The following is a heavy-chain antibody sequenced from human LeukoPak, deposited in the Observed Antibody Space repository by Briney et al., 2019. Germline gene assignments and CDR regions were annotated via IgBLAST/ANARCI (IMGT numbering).Heavy chain of an antibody. CDR2: INHSGST. Sequence: SETLSLTCAVYGGSFSGYYWSWIRQPPGKGLEWIGEINHSGSTNYNPSLKSRVTISVDTSKNQFSLKLSSVTAADTAVYYCARDKLHYYGSGSYFPDYYYGMDVWGQGTTVTVSS. CDR1: GGSFSGYY. J-gene: IGHJ6*02. CDR3: ARDKLHYYGSGSYFPDYYYGMDV. D-gene: IGHD3-10*01. V-gene: IGHV4-34*01.